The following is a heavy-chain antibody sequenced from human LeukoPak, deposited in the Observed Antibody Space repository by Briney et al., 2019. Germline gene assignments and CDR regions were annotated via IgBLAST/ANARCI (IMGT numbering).Heavy chain of an antibody. CDR1: GFTLNTYG. CDR2: IRSGGGST. D-gene: IGHD2-2*01. V-gene: IGHV3-23*01. Sequence: GGSLRLSCAAAGFTLNTYGMGWVRQAPGKGLEWVSTIRSGGGSTNYADSVKGRFTISRDNSKNTLYVQMNSLRAEDTAVYYCAKDSYYCSTNSCPVYYFDFWGQGALVTVSS. J-gene: IGHJ4*02. CDR3: AKDSYYCSTNSCPVYYFDF.